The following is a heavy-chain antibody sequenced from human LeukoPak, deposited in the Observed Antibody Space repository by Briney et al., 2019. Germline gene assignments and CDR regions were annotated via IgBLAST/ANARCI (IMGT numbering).Heavy chain of an antibody. Sequence: SETLSLTCTVSGDSIRGYSWSWIRQPPGGELEWIGYIYYSGDTAYNPSLKSRVTMSVDTSKNQLSLKLTSVTTADTAVYYCARDLKMGYSSGRHSWGTGSSNDYWGQGTLVTVSS. CDR1: GDSIRGYS. V-gene: IGHV4-59*01. CDR2: IYYSGDT. J-gene: IGHJ4*02. D-gene: IGHD6-19*01. CDR3: ARDLKMGYSSGRHSWGTGSSNDY.